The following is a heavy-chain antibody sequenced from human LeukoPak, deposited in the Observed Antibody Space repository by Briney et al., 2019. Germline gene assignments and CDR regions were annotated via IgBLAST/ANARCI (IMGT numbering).Heavy chain of an antibody. CDR1: GGSSSGYY. D-gene: IGHD3-10*01. CDR2: INHSGST. J-gene: IGHJ4*02. CDR3: ARGLNYYGSLTWDY. V-gene: IGHV4-34*01. Sequence: SETLSLTCAVYGGSSSGYYWSWIRQPPGKGLEWIGEINHSGSTNYNPSLKSRVTISVDTSKNQFSLKLSSVTAADTAVYYCARGLNYYGSLTWDYWGQGTLVTVSS.